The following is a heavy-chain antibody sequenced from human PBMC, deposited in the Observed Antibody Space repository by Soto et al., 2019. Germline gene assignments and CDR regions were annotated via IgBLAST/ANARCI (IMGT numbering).Heavy chain of an antibody. CDR2: INHSGST. CDR1: GGSFSGYY. Sequence: KTSETLSLTCAVYGGSFSGYYWSWIRQPPGKGLEWIGEINHSGSTNYNPSLKSRVTISVDTSKNQFSLKLSSATAADTAVYYCARGKPNLRVSEHYIQRWLQPYYYYYGMDVWGQGTTVTVSS. CDR3: ARGKPNLRVSEHYIQRWLQPYYYYYGMDV. V-gene: IGHV4-34*01. D-gene: IGHD5-18*01. J-gene: IGHJ6*02.